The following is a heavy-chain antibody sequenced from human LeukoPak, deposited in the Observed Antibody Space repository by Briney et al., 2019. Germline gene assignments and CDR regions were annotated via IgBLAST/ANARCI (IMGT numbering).Heavy chain of an antibody. D-gene: IGHD3-22*01. J-gene: IGHJ4*02. CDR3: ATSDDSSGFD. CDR2: INEDGSVK. CDR1: GFTFSGYW. Sequence: PGGSLRLSCVASGFTFSGYWMSWVRQAPGKGLEWVANINEDGSVKHYVDSVKGRFTISRDNAKNSVFLQMNSLRDEDTALYYCATSDDSSGFDWGQGALVTVSS. V-gene: IGHV3-7*01.